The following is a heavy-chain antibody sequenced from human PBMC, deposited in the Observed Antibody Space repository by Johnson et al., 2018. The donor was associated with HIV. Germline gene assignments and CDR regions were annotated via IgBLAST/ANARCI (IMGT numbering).Heavy chain of an antibody. CDR3: AREAYCSGGSCYDAFDI. CDR2: IYSGGST. CDR1: GFTVSSNY. V-gene: IGHV3-66*01. J-gene: IGHJ3*02. Sequence: EVQLVESGGGLVQPGGSLRLSCAASGFTVSSNYMSWVRQAPGKGLEWVSVIYSGGSTYYADSVKGRFTISRDNSKNRLYLQMNSLRAEDTAVYYCAREAYCSGGSCYDAFDIWGQGTMVTVSS. D-gene: IGHD2-15*01.